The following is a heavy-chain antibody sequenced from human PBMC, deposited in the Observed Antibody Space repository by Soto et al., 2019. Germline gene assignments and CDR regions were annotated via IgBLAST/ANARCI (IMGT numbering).Heavy chain of an antibody. CDR1: GVSLYGYF. Sequence: QVHLQESGPGLVKPPETLSLTCTVSGVSLYGYFWTWIRQPPGKGLEWIGYIYYNGTTNYNPSLRGRVIISKDTSANQFSLKLRSVTAADTAVYFCARRGGISCTRGSCYGGAMDVWGQGTTVIVSS. D-gene: IGHD2-8*02. CDR3: ARRGGISCTRGSCYGGAMDV. J-gene: IGHJ6*02. CDR2: IYYNGTT. V-gene: IGHV4-59*01.